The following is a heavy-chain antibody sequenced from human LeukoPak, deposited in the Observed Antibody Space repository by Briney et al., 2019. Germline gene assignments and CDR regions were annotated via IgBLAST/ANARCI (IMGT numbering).Heavy chain of an antibody. V-gene: IGHV4-4*07. CDR1: GGAIIPFY. CDR3: AKDYYDSSEGWFDP. J-gene: IGHJ5*02. D-gene: IGHD3-22*01. Sequence: SETLSLTCSVSGGAIIPFYWNWIRQPAGKGLEWIGRIYSSGSTKYSPSLKSRVTMSVDTSKNQFSLELSSVTAADTAVYYCAKDYYDSSEGWFDPWGQGTLVTVSS. CDR2: IYSSGST.